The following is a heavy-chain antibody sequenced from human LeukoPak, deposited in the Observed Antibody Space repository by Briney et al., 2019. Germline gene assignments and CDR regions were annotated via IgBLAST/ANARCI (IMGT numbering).Heavy chain of an antibody. CDR2: ISSSRRYI. V-gene: IGHV3-21*01. CDR3: ARDRDSSGWSGFDY. J-gene: IGHJ4*02. CDR1: GFPFSSYF. D-gene: IGHD6-19*01. Sequence: GGSLRLSCAASGFPFSSYFLNWVRQAPGKGLECVASISSSRRYIYYADLVKGRFTISRDDDQHSLYLQMNSLRAEDTAVYYCARDRDSSGWSGFDYWGQGTLVTVSS.